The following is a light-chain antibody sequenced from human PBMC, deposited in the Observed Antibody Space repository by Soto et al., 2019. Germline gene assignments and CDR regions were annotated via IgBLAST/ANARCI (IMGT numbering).Light chain of an antibody. V-gene: IGKV1-12*01. CDR1: QDISTW. Sequence: DIQMTQSPSSVSASIGDRVTLTCRASQDISTWLAWYQQKPGEAPKLLIYGASNLQSGVPSRFSGSGSGTDFTLTISGLQPEDSASYYCQQAHTFPRAFGAGTKVEIK. J-gene: IGKJ4*01. CDR2: GAS. CDR3: QQAHTFPRA.